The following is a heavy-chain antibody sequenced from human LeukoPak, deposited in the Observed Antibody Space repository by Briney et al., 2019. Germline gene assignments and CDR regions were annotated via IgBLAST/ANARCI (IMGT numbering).Heavy chain of an antibody. CDR2: FDPEGGET. J-gene: IGHJ4*02. D-gene: IGHD4-17*01. V-gene: IGHV1-24*01. CDR3: ASRSVVDGDYVPFDY. CDR1: GYTLTELS. Sequence: ASVKVSCKVSGYTLTELSMHWVRQAPGKGLEWMGGFDPEGGETIYARKFQGRVTMTEDTSTDTAYMELSSLRSEDTAVYYCASRSVVDGDYVPFDYWGQGTLVTVSS.